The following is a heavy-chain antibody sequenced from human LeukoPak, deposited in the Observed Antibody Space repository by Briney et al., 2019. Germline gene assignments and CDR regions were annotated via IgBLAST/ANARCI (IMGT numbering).Heavy chain of an antibody. CDR2: INHSGST. V-gene: IGHV4-34*01. D-gene: IGHD5-18*01. Sequence: TASETLSLTCAVYGGSFSGYYWSWIRQPPGKGLEWIGEINHSGSTNYNPSLKSRVTISVDTSKNQFSLKLSSVTAADTAVYYCARDLINPPGYSYGLFDYYYGMDVWGQGTTVTVSS. CDR1: GGSFSGYY. J-gene: IGHJ6*02. CDR3: ARDLINPPGYSYGLFDYYYGMDV.